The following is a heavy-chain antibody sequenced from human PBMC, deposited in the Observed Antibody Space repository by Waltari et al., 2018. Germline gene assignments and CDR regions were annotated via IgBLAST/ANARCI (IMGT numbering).Heavy chain of an antibody. D-gene: IGHD6-19*01. CDR3: ARGLGSGWVEYFQH. J-gene: IGHJ1*01. CDR1: GGSISSGSYY. Sequence: QVQLQESGPGLMKPSQTLSLTCTVSGGSISSGSYYWSWIRQPAGKGLEWIGYIYTSGSTNYNPSLKSRVTISVDTSKNQFSLKLSSVTAADTAVYYCARGLGSGWVEYFQHWGQGTLVTVSS. CDR2: IYTSGST. V-gene: IGHV4-61*09.